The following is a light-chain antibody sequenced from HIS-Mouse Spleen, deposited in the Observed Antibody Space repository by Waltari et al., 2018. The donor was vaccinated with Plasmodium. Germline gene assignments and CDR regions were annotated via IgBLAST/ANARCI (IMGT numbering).Light chain of an antibody. Sequence: DIQMTQSPSTLSASVEDRVTITCRASQSISSRLAWYKQKPGKAPKLLIYKASSLESGVPSRFSGSGSGTEFTLTISSLQPDDFATYYCQQYNSYSWTFGQGTKVEIK. J-gene: IGKJ1*01. CDR1: QSISSR. CDR3: QQYNSYSWT. V-gene: IGKV1-5*03. CDR2: KAS.